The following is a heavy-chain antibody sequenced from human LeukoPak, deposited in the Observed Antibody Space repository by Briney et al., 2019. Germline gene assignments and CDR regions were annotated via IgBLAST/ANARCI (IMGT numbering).Heavy chain of an antibody. CDR3: ATTPHTARGQQAMV. V-gene: IGHV3-21*01. CDR2: LSGNSSSI. CDR1: VFIFSSNS. Sequence: GESLRLPCAASVFIFSSNSTNWVPRAPGKAREWVSSLSGNSSSIYYTEAVKRRFTIPRDNAQHSLHLEMNSLSSGDTAVYYCATTPHTARGQQAMVWGQGTLVTVSS. J-gene: IGHJ4*02. D-gene: IGHD6-13*01.